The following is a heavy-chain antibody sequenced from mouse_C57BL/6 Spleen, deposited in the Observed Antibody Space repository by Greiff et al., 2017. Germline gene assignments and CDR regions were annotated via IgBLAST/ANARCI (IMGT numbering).Heavy chain of an antibody. J-gene: IGHJ2*01. CDR3: ARNSPDIDY. CDR1: GYTFTDYY. Sequence: EVKLQPSGPELVKPGASVKISCKASGYTFTDYYMNWVKQSHGKSLEWIGDINPNNGGTSYNQKFKGKATVTVDKSSSTAYMELRSLTSEDSAVYYCARNSPDIDYWGQGTTLTVSS. CDR2: INPNNGGT. V-gene: IGHV1-26*01.